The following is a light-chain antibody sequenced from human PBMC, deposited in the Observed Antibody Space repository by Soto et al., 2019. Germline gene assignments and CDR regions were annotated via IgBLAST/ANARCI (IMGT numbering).Light chain of an antibody. Sequence: QSALTQPASVSGSPGQSITISCIGTNRDIGGHNLVSWYQQYPGKTPKLIIYEGIKRPSGISSRFSGSKSDNTASLTISGLQAEDEADYYCYSYAGTTTSVFGTGTKVTVL. CDR1: NRDIGGHNL. CDR2: EGI. J-gene: IGLJ1*01. V-gene: IGLV2-23*01. CDR3: YSYAGTTTSV.